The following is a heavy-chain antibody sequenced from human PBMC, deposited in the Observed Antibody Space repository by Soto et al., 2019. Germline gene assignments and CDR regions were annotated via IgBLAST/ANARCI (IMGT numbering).Heavy chain of an antibody. CDR2: IYYSGST. J-gene: IGHJ6*03. Sequence: PSETLSLTCTVSGGSISSYYWSWIRQPPGKGLEWIGYIYYSGSTNYNPSLKSRVTISVDTSKNQFSLKLSSVTAADMAVYYCAREGSQQWLVRNYYYYYMDVWGKGTTVTVSS. CDR1: GGSISSYY. V-gene: IGHV4-59*01. D-gene: IGHD6-19*01. CDR3: AREGSQQWLVRNYYYYYMDV.